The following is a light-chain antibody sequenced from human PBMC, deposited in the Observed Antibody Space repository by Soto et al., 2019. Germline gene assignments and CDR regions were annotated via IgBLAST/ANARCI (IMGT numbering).Light chain of an antibody. CDR3: QQSYSFLS. Sequence: IEMTESQFSLSTSEGNKVNITGRTSQNINSYLSWYQQKPGKAPRLLIYGASSLQVGVPSRFIGSGSGTDFTLTITSLQPEDFATYYCQQSYSFLSFAGGTKV. CDR1: QNINSY. CDR2: GAS. J-gene: IGKJ4*01. V-gene: IGKV1-39*01.